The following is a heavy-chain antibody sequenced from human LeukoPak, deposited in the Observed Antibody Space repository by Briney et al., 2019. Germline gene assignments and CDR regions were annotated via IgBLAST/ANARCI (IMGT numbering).Heavy chain of an antibody. V-gene: IGHV3-21*01. J-gene: IGHJ4*02. D-gene: IGHD5-24*01. CDR3: ARARDGYRDYFDY. CDR2: ISTSSSYI. Sequence: GGSLRLSCAASGFTLSTYNMKWVRQAPRKGLEWVSSISTSSSYIYYADSVKGRFTISRDNARNSLYLQMNSLRAEDTAVYYCARARDGYRDYFDYWGQGTLVTVSS. CDR1: GFTLSTYN.